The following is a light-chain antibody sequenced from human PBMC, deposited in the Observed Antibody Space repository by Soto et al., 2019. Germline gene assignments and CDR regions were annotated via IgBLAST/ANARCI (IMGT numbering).Light chain of an antibody. CDR1: QSVLYSSNNKNY. Sequence: DIVMTQSPDSLAVSLGESATINCKSSQSVLYSSNNKNYLDWYQQKPRQPPKLIIYWASTRESGVPDRFSGSGSGTDFTLTISSLQAEDVAVYYCQQYESTPPTFGQGTKVEIK. V-gene: IGKV4-1*01. CDR2: WAS. J-gene: IGKJ2*01. CDR3: QQYESTPPT.